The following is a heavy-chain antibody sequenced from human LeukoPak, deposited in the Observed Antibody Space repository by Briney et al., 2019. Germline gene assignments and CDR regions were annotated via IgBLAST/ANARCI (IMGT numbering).Heavy chain of an antibody. V-gene: IGHV3-48*01. CDR3: ARDSSGYYPDFDY. CDR2: ISSSSSTI. CDR1: GFTFSSYT. Sequence: GGSLRLSCAASGFTFSSYTINWVRQAPGKGLEWVSYISSSSSTIYYADSVKGRFTISRDNAKNSLYLQMNSLRAEDTAVYYCARDSSGYYPDFDYWGQGTLVTVSS. D-gene: IGHD3-22*01. J-gene: IGHJ4*02.